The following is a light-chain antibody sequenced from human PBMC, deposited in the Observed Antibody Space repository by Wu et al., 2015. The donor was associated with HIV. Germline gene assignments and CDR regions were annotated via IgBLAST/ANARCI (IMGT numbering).Light chain of an antibody. CDR3: QHYGTSPPYS. CDR1: QSVSSNY. V-gene: IGKV3-20*01. CDR2: GTS. Sequence: DIVLTQSPDTLSLSPGERATLSCRASQSVSSNYLAWYQQKPGQAPRLLIYGTSNRATGIPDRFSGSGSGTDFTLTISRLEPEDFAVYYCQHYGTSPPYSFGQGTKLEIK. J-gene: IGKJ2*03.